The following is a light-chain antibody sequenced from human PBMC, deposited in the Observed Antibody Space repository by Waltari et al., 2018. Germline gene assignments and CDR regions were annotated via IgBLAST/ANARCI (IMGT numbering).Light chain of an antibody. CDR2: KAS. V-gene: IGKV1-5*03. CDR3: QQYDSYSYT. J-gene: IGKJ2*01. CDR1: QSINKW. Sequence: DIQMTQSPSTLSAAVSDTVTITCRGSQSINKWLAWYQQKPGKAPKLLIYKASSLESGVPSRFSGSGYGTEFTLTISSLQPDDFATYYCQQYDSYSYTFGQGTRLEIK.